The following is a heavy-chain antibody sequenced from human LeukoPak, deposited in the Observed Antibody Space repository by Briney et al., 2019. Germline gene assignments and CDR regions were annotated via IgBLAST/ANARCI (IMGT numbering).Heavy chain of an antibody. J-gene: IGHJ4*02. CDR2: ISAYNGNT. D-gene: IGHD3-10*01. Sequence: ASVKVSCKASGYTFTSYGISWVRQAPGQGLEWMGWISAYNGNTNYAQKLQGRVTMTTDTPTSTAYMELRSLRSDDTAVYYCARVAPPSMVRGVIIDYWGQGTLVTVSS. CDR1: GYTFTSYG. V-gene: IGHV1-18*01. CDR3: ARVAPPSMVRGVIIDY.